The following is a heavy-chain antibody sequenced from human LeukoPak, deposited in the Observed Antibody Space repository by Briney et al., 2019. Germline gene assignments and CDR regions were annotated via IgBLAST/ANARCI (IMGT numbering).Heavy chain of an antibody. CDR2: IYYSGST. CDR3: ARGASGYCSSTSCLDFDY. D-gene: IGHD2-2*01. V-gene: IGHV4-59*01. J-gene: IGHJ4*02. Sequence: SETLSLTCTVSGGSISSYYWSWIRQPPGKGLEWVRYIYYSGSTNYNPSLKSRVTISVGTSKNQFSLKLSSVTAADTAVYYCARGASGYCSSTSCLDFDYWGQGTLVTVSS. CDR1: GGSISSYY.